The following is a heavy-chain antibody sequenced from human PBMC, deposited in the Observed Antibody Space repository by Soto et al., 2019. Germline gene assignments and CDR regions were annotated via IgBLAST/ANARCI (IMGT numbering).Heavy chain of an antibody. V-gene: IGHV4-30-2*01. D-gene: IGHD1-7*01. CDR1: GGSISSGGYA. Sequence: QMRLQESGSGLVKPSQTLSLTRAVSGGSISSGGYAWNWIRQPPGKGLEWIGYIYHSGYTSYNPSLKNRVTISVDKSKNQFSLTLSFVTAADTAVYYCARDSLTGNYFDPWGQGTLVTVSS. CDR2: IYHSGYT. CDR3: ARDSLTGNYFDP. J-gene: IGHJ5*02.